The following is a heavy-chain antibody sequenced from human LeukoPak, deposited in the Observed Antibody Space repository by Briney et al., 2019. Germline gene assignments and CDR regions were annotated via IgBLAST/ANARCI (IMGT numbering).Heavy chain of an antibody. J-gene: IGHJ4*02. CDR3: ARGGYGGPDY. Sequence: SVKVSCTASGGTFKNHVLSWVRQAPGQGLEWMGGIVPIFEMTNYAQKFQGRITITTDESTSTAYMELTSLRSEDTAVYYCARGGYGGPDYWGQGTRVTVFS. CDR2: IVPIFEMT. V-gene: IGHV1-69*05. CDR1: GGTFKNHV. D-gene: IGHD4/OR15-4a*01.